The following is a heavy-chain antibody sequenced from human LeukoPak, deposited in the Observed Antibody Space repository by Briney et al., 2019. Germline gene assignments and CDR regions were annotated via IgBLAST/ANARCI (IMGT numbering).Heavy chain of an antibody. CDR1: GFTFSSCG. J-gene: IGHJ4*02. V-gene: IGHV3-30*18. CDR2: ISHDGSNK. Sequence: GGSLRLSCAASGFTFSSCGMHWVRQAPGKGLEWVAVISHDGSNKYYADSVKGRFTISRDNSKNTLYLQMNSLRAEDTAVYYCAKGYYDSSGYITRSLSASPLDYWGQGTLVTVSS. D-gene: IGHD3-22*01. CDR3: AKGYYDSSGYITRSLSASPLDY.